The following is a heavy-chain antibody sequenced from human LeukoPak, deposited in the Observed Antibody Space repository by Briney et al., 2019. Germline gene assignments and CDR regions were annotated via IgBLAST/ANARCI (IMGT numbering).Heavy chain of an antibody. CDR2: IGTAGDT. CDR3: ARDRSRGTTVTTFGY. J-gene: IGHJ4*02. CDR1: GFTFSSYD. D-gene: IGHD4-17*01. V-gene: IGHV3-13*01. Sequence: GGSLRLSCAASGFTFSSYDMHWVRQATGKGLEWVSAIGTAGDTYYPGSVKGRFTISRENAKNSLYLQMISLRAGDTAVYYCARDRSRGTTVTTFGYWGQGTLVTVSS.